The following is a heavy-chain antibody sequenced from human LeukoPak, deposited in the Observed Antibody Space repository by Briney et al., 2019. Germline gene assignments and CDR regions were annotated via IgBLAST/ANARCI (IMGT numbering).Heavy chain of an antibody. CDR3: TRDLMDYDVSTGLHHYYMDV. D-gene: IGHD3-9*01. J-gene: IGHJ6*02. V-gene: IGHV3-21*01. CDR2: ISSSSSYI. CDR1: GFTFSSYS. Sequence: SGGSLRLSCAASGFTFSSYSMNWVRQAPGKGLGWVSSISSSSSYIYYADSVKGRFTISRDNAKNSLYLQMNSLRAEDTAVYYCTRDLMDYDVSTGLHHYYMDVWGQGTTVTVSS.